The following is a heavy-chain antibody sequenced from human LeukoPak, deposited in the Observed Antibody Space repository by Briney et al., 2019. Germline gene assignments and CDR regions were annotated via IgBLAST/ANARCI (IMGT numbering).Heavy chain of an antibody. CDR2: IYPGDSET. V-gene: IGHV5-51*01. D-gene: IGHD3-10*01. Sequence: GESLKISCKGSAYSFATYWIAWVRQLPGKGLEWMGIIYPGDSETIYSPSFQGQVTISADKSISTAHLQWGSLKASDTAVYYCARADYYGSGGNNWFDPWGQGTLVTVSS. CDR3: ARADYYGSGGNNWFDP. J-gene: IGHJ5*02. CDR1: AYSFATYW.